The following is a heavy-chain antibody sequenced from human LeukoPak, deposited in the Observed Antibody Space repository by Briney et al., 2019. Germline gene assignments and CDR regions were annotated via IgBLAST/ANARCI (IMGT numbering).Heavy chain of an antibody. CDR3: AVSGTPGNY. CDR2: INHSGST. Sequence: PSETLSLTCAVYGGSFSGYYWSWIRQPPGKGLEWIGEINHSGSTNYNPSLKSRVTISVDTSKNQFSLKLSSVTAADTAVHYCAVSGTPGNYWGQGTLVTVSS. J-gene: IGHJ4*02. V-gene: IGHV4-34*01. D-gene: IGHD1-26*01. CDR1: GGSFSGYY.